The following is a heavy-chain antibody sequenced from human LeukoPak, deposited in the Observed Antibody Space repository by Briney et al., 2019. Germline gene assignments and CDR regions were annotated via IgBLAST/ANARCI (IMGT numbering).Heavy chain of an antibody. CDR3: ARGTLYYYYMDV. CDR1: GGTFSSYA. Sequence: GSSVKVSCKASGGTFSSYAISWVRQAPGQGLEWMGGIIPIFGTANYAQKFQGRVTITTDESTSTAYMELSSLRSEGTAVYYCARGTLYYYYMDVWGKGTTVTVSS. D-gene: IGHD3/OR15-3a*01. CDR2: IIPIFGTA. V-gene: IGHV1-69*05. J-gene: IGHJ6*03.